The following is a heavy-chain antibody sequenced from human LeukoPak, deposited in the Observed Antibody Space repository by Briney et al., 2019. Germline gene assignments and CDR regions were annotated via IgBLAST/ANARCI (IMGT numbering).Heavy chain of an antibody. CDR2: IYPGDSDI. J-gene: IGHJ5*02. D-gene: IGHD2-15*01. CDR3: AGQEYCSGGSCYTWFDP. Sequence: GESLKISCKDSGYRFSSYWIAWVRQMPGKGLEYIRVIYPGDSDIRYSPSFQGLVTISADKSISTAYLQWSSLKASDTAMYYCAGQEYCSGGSCYTWFDPWGQGTLVTVSS. CDR1: GYRFSSYW. V-gene: IGHV5-51*01.